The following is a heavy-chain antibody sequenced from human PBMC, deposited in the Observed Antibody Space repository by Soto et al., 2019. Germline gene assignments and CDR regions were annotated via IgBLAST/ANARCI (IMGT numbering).Heavy chain of an antibody. D-gene: IGHD2-2*01. CDR1: GYTFTGYY. V-gene: IGHV1-2*04. J-gene: IGHJ6*03. CDR3: ARDGHGQATGVVPAATYYYYYYMDV. Sequence: ASVKVSCKASGYTFTGYYMHWVRQAPGQGLEWMGWINPNSGGTNYAQKFQGWVTMTRDTSISTAYMELSRLRSDDTAVYYCARDGHGQATGVVPAATYYYYYYMDVWGKGTTVTVSS. CDR2: INPNSGGT.